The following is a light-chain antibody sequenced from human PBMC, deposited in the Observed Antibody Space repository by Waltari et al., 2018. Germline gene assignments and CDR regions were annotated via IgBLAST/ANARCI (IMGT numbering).Light chain of an antibody. Sequence: QSALTQPPSASGSLGQSVTISCTATSSDVGAYDSVSWFQQHPGKAPKLIIWGVSKRPSGVPVRFSGSKSGNTASLTVSGLQSEDEADYYCSSYTGTSYVFGPGTQVTVL. V-gene: IGLV2-8*01. CDR2: GVS. CDR3: SSYTGTSYV. CDR1: SSDVGAYDS. J-gene: IGLJ1*01.